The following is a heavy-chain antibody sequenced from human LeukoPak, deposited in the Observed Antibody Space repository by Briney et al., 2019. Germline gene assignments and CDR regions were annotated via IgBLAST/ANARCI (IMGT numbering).Heavy chain of an antibody. J-gene: IGHJ4*02. CDR1: GFTFSNYA. D-gene: IGHD1-14*01. CDR2: ISGTDTNT. V-gene: IGHV3-23*01. Sequence: GGSLRLSCAASGFTFSNYAMYWVRQAPGKRLEWVSAISGTDTNTYYADSVKGRFTISRDNSKNTLYLQMNSLRAEDTAVYYCAIREPIGYWGQGALVTVSS. CDR3: AIREPIGY.